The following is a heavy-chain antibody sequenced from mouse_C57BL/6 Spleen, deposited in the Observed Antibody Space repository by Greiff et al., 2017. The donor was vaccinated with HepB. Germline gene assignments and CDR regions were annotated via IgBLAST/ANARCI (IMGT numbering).Heavy chain of an antibody. V-gene: IGHV1-26*01. CDR1: GYTFTDYY. CDR3: ERESLYYGSREGYFDV. J-gene: IGHJ1*03. Sequence: EVQLQQSGPELVKPGASVKISCKASGYTFTDYYMNWVKQSHGKSLEWIGDINPNNGGTSYNQKFKGKATLTVDKSSSTAYMELRSLTSEDSAVYYCERESLYYGSREGYFDVWGTGTTVTVSS. CDR2: INPNNGGT. D-gene: IGHD1-1*01.